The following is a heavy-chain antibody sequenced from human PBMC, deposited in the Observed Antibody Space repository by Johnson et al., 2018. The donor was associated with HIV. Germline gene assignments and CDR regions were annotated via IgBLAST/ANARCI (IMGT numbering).Heavy chain of an antibody. V-gene: IGHV3-30*04. CDR3: AKDSNYGGNSDAFDI. CDR2: VSYDGSNK. CDR1: GFTFSNYA. D-gene: IGHD4-23*01. J-gene: IGHJ3*02. Sequence: VQLVESGGGVVQPGRSLRLSCAASGFTFSNYAMHWVRQAPGKGLEWVAIVSYDGSNKYYADSVKGRFTISRDNSKNTLYLQMNSLRAEDTAVYYCAKDSNYGGNSDAFDIWGQGTMVTVSS.